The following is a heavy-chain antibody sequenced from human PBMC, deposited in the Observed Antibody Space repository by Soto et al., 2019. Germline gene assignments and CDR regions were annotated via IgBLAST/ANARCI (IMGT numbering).Heavy chain of an antibody. Sequence: QVQLVQSGAEVKKPGSSVKVSCKASGGTFSSYAISWVRQAPGQGLEWMGGVIPIFGTANYAPKFQGRVTITAAESTSTAYMELNSLRSEDTAVYYCARDGQYCGGDCLDYWGQGTLVTVSS. CDR1: GGTFSSYA. CDR2: VIPIFGTA. D-gene: IGHD2-21*01. J-gene: IGHJ4*02. V-gene: IGHV1-69*12. CDR3: ARDGQYCGGDCLDY.